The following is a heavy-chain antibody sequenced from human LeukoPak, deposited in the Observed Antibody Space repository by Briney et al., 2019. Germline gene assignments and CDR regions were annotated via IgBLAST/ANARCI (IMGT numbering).Heavy chain of an antibody. CDR2: IYYSGST. CDR3: ARPLFPLSAEGAFDI. D-gene: IGHD5/OR15-5a*01. V-gene: IGHV4-61*08. J-gene: IGHJ3*02. Sequence: SQTLSLTCTVSGGSISSGGYYWSWIRQPPGKGLEWIGYIYYSGSTNYNPSLKSRVTISVDTSKNQFSLKLSSVTAADTAVYYCARPLFPLSAEGAFDIWGQGTMVTVSS. CDR1: GGSISSGGYY.